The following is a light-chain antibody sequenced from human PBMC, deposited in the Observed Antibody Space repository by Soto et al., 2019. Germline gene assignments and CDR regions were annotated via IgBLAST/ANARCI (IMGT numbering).Light chain of an antibody. V-gene: IGKV3-20*01. CDR1: QNVNSNY. CDR2: GAS. Sequence: EIVLTQSPGTLSLSPGERATLSCRASQNVNSNYLAWYQQKPGQAPRLLIYGASSRATGIPDRFSGSGSGTDFTLTISRLEPEDFAVFFCQHYDSSPPTFGQGTKVEIK. J-gene: IGKJ1*01. CDR3: QHYDSSPPT.